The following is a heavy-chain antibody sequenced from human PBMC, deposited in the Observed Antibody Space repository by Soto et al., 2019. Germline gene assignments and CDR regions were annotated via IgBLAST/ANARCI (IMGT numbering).Heavy chain of an antibody. V-gene: IGHV4-34*01. CDR3: AKHIRFCSGDGCYRGFAC. CDR1: GASLSGYY. J-gene: IGHJ4*02. D-gene: IGHD2-15*01. Sequence: QVQLQQWGAGLLKPSETLSLTCAVSGASLSGYYRSWIRQPPGKGLEWIGETNDSGSTSYNPSLKSRVTISVDTSKNQFSLKLTSMTAADTAVYYCAKHIRFCSGDGCYRGFACWGQGTLVTVSS. CDR2: TNDSGST.